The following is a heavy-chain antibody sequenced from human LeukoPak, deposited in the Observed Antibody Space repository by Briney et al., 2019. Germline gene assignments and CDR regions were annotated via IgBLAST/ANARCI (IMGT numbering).Heavy chain of an antibody. Sequence: GGSLRLSCAASGFTFSSYAMHWVRQAPGKGLEWVAVISYDGSNKYYADSVKGRFTISRDNSKNTLYLQMNSLRAEDAAVYYCARDAYSYGFDYWGQGTLVTVSS. V-gene: IGHV3-30*04. J-gene: IGHJ4*02. CDR2: ISYDGSNK. D-gene: IGHD5-18*01. CDR3: ARDAYSYGFDY. CDR1: GFTFSSYA.